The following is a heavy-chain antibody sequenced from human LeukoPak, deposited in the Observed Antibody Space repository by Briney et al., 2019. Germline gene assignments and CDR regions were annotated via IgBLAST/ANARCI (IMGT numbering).Heavy chain of an antibody. D-gene: IGHD3-10*01. CDR1: GYTFTSYG. CDR3: ARGPTMVRGVITDTGFDY. V-gene: IGHV1-18*04. Sequence: GASVKVSCKASGYTFTSYGISWVRQAPGQGLEWMGWISAYNGNTNYAQKLQGRVTMTTDTSTSTAYMELRSLRSDDTAVYYCARGPTMVRGVITDTGFDYWGQGTLVTVSS. J-gene: IGHJ4*02. CDR2: ISAYNGNT.